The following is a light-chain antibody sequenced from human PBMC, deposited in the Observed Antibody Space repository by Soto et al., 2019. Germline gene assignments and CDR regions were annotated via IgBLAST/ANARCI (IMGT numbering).Light chain of an antibody. CDR2: RNI. J-gene: IGLJ2*01. CDR3: AAWDDSLIVVV. Sequence: QSVLTQPPSASGTPGQRVTISCSGSSSNIGSDYVYWYQQLPGTVPQLLIYRNIERPSGVPDRFSGSKSGTSASLAISGLRSEDEADYYCAAWDDSLIVVVFGGGTKLTVL. V-gene: IGLV1-47*01. CDR1: SSNIGSDY.